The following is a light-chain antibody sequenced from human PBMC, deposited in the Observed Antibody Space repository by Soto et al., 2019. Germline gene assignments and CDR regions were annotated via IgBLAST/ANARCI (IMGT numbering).Light chain of an antibody. CDR2: WAS. CDR1: QSVLYSSNNKNY. Sequence: DIVMTQSPDSLAVSLGERATINCKSSQSVLYSSNNKNYLAWYQQKPGQPPKLLIYWASTRESGVPDRFSGSGYGTDFPLTIRSLQAEDVAVYYCQQYYSTPWTFGQGTKVEIK. J-gene: IGKJ1*01. CDR3: QQYYSTPWT. V-gene: IGKV4-1*01.